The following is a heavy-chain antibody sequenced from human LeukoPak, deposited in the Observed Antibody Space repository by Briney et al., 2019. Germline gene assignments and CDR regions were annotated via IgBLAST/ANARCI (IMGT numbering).Heavy chain of an antibody. CDR1: GYTFTGYY. Sequence: ASVKVSCKASGYTFTGYYMHWVRQAPGQGLEWMGWINPNSGGTNYAQKFQGRVTRTRDTSISTAYMGLSRLRSDDTAVYHCARDYSTYCSRTSCQTAHDIWGQGTMVTVSS. D-gene: IGHD2-2*01. J-gene: IGHJ3*02. CDR3: ARDYSTYCSRTSCQTAHDI. V-gene: IGHV1-2*02. CDR2: INPNSGGT.